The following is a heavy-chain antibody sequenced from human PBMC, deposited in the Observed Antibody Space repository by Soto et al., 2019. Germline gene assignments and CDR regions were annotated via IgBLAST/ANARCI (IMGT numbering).Heavy chain of an antibody. D-gene: IGHD5-12*01. CDR3: ARALSGWIRSSFDF. CDR1: GYTFAAYY. J-gene: IGHJ3*01. Sequence: QVQLVQSGAEVKKLGASVKVSCQASGYTFAAYYIHWLRQAPGQGLEWMGWINPNVGDSKFAPKSQGAVSTTADKSVATVYLELNSLRSDDTAVYYWARALSGWIRSSFDFWGQGTMVTGSA. V-gene: IGHV1-2*02. CDR2: INPNVGDS.